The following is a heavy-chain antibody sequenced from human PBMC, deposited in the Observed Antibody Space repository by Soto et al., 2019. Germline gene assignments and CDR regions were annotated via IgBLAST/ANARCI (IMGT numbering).Heavy chain of an antibody. CDR3: ARAGPDSASIVVVPAAIDFYYMDV. Sequence: QVQLVQSGAEVKKPGASVKVSCKASGYTFTSYGISWVRQAPGQGLEWMGWISAYNGNTNYAQKLQGRVTMTTDTSTSTAYMELRSLISDDTAVYYCARAGPDSASIVVVPAAIDFYYMDVWGKFTTVTVSS. J-gene: IGHJ6*03. CDR2: ISAYNGNT. V-gene: IGHV1-18*01. CDR1: GYTFTSYG. D-gene: IGHD2-2*01.